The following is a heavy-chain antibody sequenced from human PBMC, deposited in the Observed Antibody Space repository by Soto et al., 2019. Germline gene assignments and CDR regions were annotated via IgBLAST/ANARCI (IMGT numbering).Heavy chain of an antibody. D-gene: IGHD6-13*01. CDR3: ASLSIRYSSSWYYFDY. V-gene: IGHV4-39*01. J-gene: IGHJ4*02. Sequence: SETLSLTCTVSGGSISSSSYYWGWIRQPPGKGLEWIGSIYYSGSTYYNPSLKSRVTISVDTSKNQFSLKLSSVTAADTAVYYCASLSIRYSSSWYYFDYWGQGTLVTVSS. CDR1: GGSISSSSYY. CDR2: IYYSGST.